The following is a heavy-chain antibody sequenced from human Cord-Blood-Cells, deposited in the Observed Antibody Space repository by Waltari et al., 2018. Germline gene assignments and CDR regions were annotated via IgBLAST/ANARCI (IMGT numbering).Heavy chain of an antibody. CDR3: ARDRGPYYDFWSGYYNADAFDI. Sequence: QVQLVQSGAEVKKPGASVKVSCKASGYTFTSYYMHWVRQAPGQGLEWMGIINPSGGSTSYAQKFQGRVTMTRDTSTSTVYMELSSLRSEDTAVYYCARDRGPYYDFWSGYYNADAFDIWGQGTMVTVSS. CDR2: INPSGGST. J-gene: IGHJ3*02. CDR1: GYTFTSYY. D-gene: IGHD3-3*01. V-gene: IGHV1-46*01.